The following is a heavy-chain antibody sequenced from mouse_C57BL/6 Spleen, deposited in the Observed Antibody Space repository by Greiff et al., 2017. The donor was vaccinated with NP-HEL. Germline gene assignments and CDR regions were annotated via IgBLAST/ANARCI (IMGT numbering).Heavy chain of an antibody. V-gene: IGHV14-2*01. CDR3: ARSLGRLAMDY. Sequence: EVQGVESGAELVKPGASVKLSCTASGFNIKDYYMHWVKQRTEQGLEWIGRIDPEDGETKYAPTFQGKATITADTSSNTAYLQLSSLTSEDTAVYYCARSLGRLAMDYWGQGTSVTVSS. CDR1: GFNIKDYY. D-gene: IGHD4-1*01. J-gene: IGHJ4*01. CDR2: IDPEDGET.